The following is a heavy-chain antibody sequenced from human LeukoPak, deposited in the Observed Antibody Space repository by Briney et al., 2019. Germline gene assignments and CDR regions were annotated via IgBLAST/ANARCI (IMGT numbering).Heavy chain of an antibody. V-gene: IGHV1-18*01. Sequence: ASVKVSCKASGYTFTSYGISWVRQAPGQGLEWMGWISAYNGNTNYAQKLQGRVTMTTDTSTSTAYMELRSLRSDDTAVYYCARNSAFQVVPIPHDYWGQGTLVTVSS. D-gene: IGHD2-15*01. J-gene: IGHJ4*02. CDR3: ARNSAFQVVPIPHDY. CDR2: ISAYNGNT. CDR1: GYTFTSYG.